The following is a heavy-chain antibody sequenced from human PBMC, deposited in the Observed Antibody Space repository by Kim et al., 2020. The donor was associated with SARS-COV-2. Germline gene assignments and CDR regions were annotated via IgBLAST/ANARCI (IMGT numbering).Heavy chain of an antibody. CDR1: GYTFTSYD. D-gene: IGHD3-10*01. J-gene: IGHJ6*02. CDR3: ARFVYYGSGSYPSTYYYYYGMDV. V-gene: IGHV1-8*01. CDR2: MNPNSGNT. Sequence: ASVKVSCKASGYTFTSYDINWVRQATGQGLEWMGWMNPNSGNTGYAQKFQGRVTMTRNTSISTAYMELSSLRSEDTAVYYCARFVYYGSGSYPSTYYYYYGMDVWGHGTTVTVSS.